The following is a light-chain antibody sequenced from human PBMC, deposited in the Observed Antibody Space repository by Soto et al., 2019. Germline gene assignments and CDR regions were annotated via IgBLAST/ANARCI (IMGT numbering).Light chain of an antibody. CDR1: SSNIGAGYD. CDR2: ANG. V-gene: IGLV1-40*01. Sequence: QSVLTQPPSVSGAPGQRVTISCTGSSSNIGAGYDVHWYQQLPGTAPKLLIYANGNRPSGVPDRFSGSKSGTSASLAITGLQAEDEADYYCSSYAGSSNVFGTGTKGTVL. J-gene: IGLJ1*01. CDR3: SSYAGSSNV.